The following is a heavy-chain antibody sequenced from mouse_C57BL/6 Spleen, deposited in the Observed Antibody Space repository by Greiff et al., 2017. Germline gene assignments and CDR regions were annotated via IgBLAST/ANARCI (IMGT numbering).Heavy chain of an antibody. Sequence: VQVVESGPELVKPGASVKISCKASGYAFSSSWMNWVKQRPGKGLEWIGRIYPGDGDTNYNGKFKGKATLTADKSSSTAYMQLSSLTSEDSAVYFCARCPSTMITTYYFGYWGQGTTLTVSS. D-gene: IGHD2-4*01. V-gene: IGHV1-82*01. CDR2: IYPGDGDT. CDR1: GYAFSSSW. J-gene: IGHJ2*01. CDR3: ARCPSTMITTYYFGY.